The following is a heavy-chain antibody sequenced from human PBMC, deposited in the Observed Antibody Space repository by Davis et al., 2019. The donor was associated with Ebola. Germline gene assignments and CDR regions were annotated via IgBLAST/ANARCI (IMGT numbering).Heavy chain of an antibody. CDR2: IDPSDSYT. J-gene: IGHJ6*03. CDR1: GYSFTSYW. CDR3: ARLPAAIRAANYYYYMDV. D-gene: IGHD2-2*02. V-gene: IGHV5-10-1*01. Sequence: GESLKISCKGSGYSFTSYWISWVRQMPGKGLEWMGRIDPSDSYTNYSPSFQGHVTISADKSISTAYLQWSSLKASDTAMYYCARLPAAIRAANYYYYMDVWGKGTTVTVSS.